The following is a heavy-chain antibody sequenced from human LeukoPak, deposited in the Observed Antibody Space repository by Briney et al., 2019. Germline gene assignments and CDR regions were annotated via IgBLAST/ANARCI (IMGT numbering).Heavy chain of an antibody. J-gene: IGHJ4*02. CDR1: GYTFTSYG. V-gene: IGHV1-18*01. CDR2: ISAYNGNT. D-gene: IGHD3-22*01. CDR3: ARLRYYYDTTVFDY. Sequence: ASVKVSCKASGYTFTSYGISWVRQAPGQGLEWMGWISAYNGNTNYAQKLQGRVTMTRDTSISTVYMELSRLRSDDTALYYCARLRYYYDTTVFDYWGQGTLVTVSS.